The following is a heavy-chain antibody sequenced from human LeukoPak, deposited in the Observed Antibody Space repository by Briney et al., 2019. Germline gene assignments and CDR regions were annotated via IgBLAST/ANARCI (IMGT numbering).Heavy chain of an antibody. Sequence: GGSLRLSCAASGFTFSSYGMHWVRQAPGKGLEWVAVISYDGSNKYYADSVKGRFTISRDNSKNTLYLQMNSLRAEDTAVYYCVKDISDHGMDVWGQGTTVTVSS. J-gene: IGHJ6*02. CDR3: VKDISDHGMDV. V-gene: IGHV3-30*18. CDR1: GFTFSSYG. CDR2: ISYDGSNK. D-gene: IGHD2/OR15-2a*01.